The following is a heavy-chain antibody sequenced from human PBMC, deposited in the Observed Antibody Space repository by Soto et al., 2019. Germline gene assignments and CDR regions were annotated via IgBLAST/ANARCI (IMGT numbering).Heavy chain of an antibody. CDR3: AKDTGWLPRGYYYHGMDV. Sequence: GSLRLSCAASGFTFSSYGMHWVRQAPGKGLEWVAVISYDGSNKYYADSVKGRFTISRDNSKNTLYLQMHSLRAEDTAVYYCAKDTGWLPRGYYYHGMDVWGQGTTVTVS. D-gene: IGHD3-22*01. J-gene: IGHJ6*02. CDR2: ISYDGSNK. V-gene: IGHV3-30*18. CDR1: GFTFSSYG.